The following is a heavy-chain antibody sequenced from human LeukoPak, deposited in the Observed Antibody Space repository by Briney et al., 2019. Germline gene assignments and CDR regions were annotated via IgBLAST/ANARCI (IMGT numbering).Heavy chain of an antibody. Sequence: PSETLSLTCTVSGYSISSGYYWGWIRQPPGKGLEWIGSIYHSGSTYYNPSLKSRVTTSVDTSKNQFSLKLSSVTAADTAVYYCARGLRIAVAGTGWFDPWGQGTLVTVSS. CDR2: IYHSGST. CDR1: GYSISSGYY. D-gene: IGHD6-19*01. V-gene: IGHV4-38-2*02. J-gene: IGHJ5*02. CDR3: ARGLRIAVAGTGWFDP.